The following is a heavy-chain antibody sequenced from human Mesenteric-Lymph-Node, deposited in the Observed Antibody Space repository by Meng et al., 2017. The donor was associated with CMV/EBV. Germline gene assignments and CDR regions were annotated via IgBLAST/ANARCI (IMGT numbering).Heavy chain of an antibody. CDR2: IKSKTDGGTT. CDR3: TTTLLRYSSSWYYVDY. CDR1: TFSNAW. J-gene: IGHJ4*02. V-gene: IGHV3-15*01. D-gene: IGHD6-13*01. Sequence: TFSNAWMSWVSEAPGKGLEWVGRIKSKTDGGTTDYAAHVKGRFTISRDDSKNTLYLQMNSLKTEDTAVYYCTTTLLRYSSSWYYVDYWGQGTLVTVSS.